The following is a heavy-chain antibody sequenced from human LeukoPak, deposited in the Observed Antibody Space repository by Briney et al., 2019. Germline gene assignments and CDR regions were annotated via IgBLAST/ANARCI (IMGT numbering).Heavy chain of an antibody. CDR3: ARSGHYFEY. CDR1: GFTFSSYW. V-gene: IGHV3-23*01. CDR2: VGGGGGTT. J-gene: IGHJ4*02. D-gene: IGHD5-12*01. Sequence: GSLRLSCAASGFTFSSYWMSWVRQAPGKGLEWVSTVGGGGGTTYSAASVKGRFTISRDNSKNTLFLQMNSLRAEDTAVYHCARSGHYFEYWGQGILVTVSS.